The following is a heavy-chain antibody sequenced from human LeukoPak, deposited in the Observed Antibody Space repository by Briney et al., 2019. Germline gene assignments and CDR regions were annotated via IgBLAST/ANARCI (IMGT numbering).Heavy chain of an antibody. CDR2: INPNSGGT. D-gene: IGHD6-19*01. V-gene: IGHV1-2*02. Sequence: ASVKVSCKASGYTFTGYYMHWVRQAPGQGLEWMGWINPNSGGTNYAQNFPGRVTMTRDTSISTAYLEMSRLKSEDTAVYYCARSLRTIAVAGIGDFDIWGKGTMVTVSS. J-gene: IGHJ3*02. CDR3: ARSLRTIAVAGIGDFDI. CDR1: GYTFTGYY.